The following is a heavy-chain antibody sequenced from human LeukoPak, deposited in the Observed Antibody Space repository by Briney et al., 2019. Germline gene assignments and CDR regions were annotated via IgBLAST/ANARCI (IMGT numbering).Heavy chain of an antibody. D-gene: IGHD5-18*01. CDR1: GGSISSYY. V-gene: IGHV4-59*01. CDR3: VREGYSYGFYWFDP. Sequence: SETLSLTCTVSGGSISSYYWSWIRQPPGKGLEWIGYIYYSGSTNYNPSLKSRVTISVDTSKNQFSLKLSSVTAADTAVYYCVREGYSYGFYWFDPWGQGTLVTVSS. CDR2: IYYSGST. J-gene: IGHJ5*02.